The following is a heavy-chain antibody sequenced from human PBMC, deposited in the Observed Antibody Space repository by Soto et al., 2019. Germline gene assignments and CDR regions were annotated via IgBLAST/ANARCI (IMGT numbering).Heavy chain of an antibody. CDR1: GGTFSSYT. CDR3: AREGYSYGAYYFDY. CDR2: IIPILGIA. D-gene: IGHD5-18*01. V-gene: IGHV1-69*08. J-gene: IGHJ4*02. Sequence: QVQLVQSGAEVKKPGSSVKVSCKASGGTFSSYTISWVRQAPGQGLEWMGRIIPILGIANYAQKFQGRVTITADKSTSTAYMELSSLRSEDTAVYYCAREGYSYGAYYFDYWGQGTLVTVSS.